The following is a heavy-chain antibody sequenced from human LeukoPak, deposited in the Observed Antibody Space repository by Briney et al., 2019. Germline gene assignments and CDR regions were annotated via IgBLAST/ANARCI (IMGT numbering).Heavy chain of an antibody. V-gene: IGHV4-39*01. D-gene: IGHD3-3*01. J-gene: IGHJ4*02. CDR3: ARFTIFGVVINYSWY. Sequence: SSETLSLTCTVSGGSISSSSYYWGWIRQPPGKGLEWIGSIYYSGSTYYNPSLKSRVTISVDTSKNQFSLKLSSVTAADTAVYYCARFTIFGVVINYSWYWGQGTLVTVSS. CDR2: IYYSGST. CDR1: GGSISSSSYY.